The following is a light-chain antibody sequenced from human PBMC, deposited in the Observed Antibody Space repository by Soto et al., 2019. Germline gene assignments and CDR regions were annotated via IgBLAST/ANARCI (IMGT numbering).Light chain of an antibody. CDR2: ETS. V-gene: IGKV3-11*01. CDR1: QSVSNY. J-gene: IGKJ5*01. Sequence: EIVLTQSPATLSLSPGETATLSCRASQSVSNYLSWYQQKPGQAPRLLMYETSRRATGIPARFSGSGSGTDFTLTISSLEPEDFAVYYCQQRHNWRDTFGQGTRLEIK. CDR3: QQRHNWRDT.